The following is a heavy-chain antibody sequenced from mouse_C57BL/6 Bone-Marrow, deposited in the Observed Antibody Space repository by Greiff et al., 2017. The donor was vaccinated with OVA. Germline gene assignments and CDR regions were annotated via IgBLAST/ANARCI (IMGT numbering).Heavy chain of an antibody. CDR2: IYPSDSET. CDR1: GYTFTSYW. D-gene: IGHD3-2*02. Sequence: QVQLQQPGAELVRPGSSVKLSCKASGYTFTSYWMDWVKQRPGQGLEWIGNIYPSDSETHYNQKFKDKATLTVDKSSSTAYMQLSSLTSEDSAVYYCARPQTAQASAWCAYWGQGTLVTVSA. J-gene: IGHJ3*01. CDR3: ARPQTAQASAWCAY. V-gene: IGHV1-61*01.